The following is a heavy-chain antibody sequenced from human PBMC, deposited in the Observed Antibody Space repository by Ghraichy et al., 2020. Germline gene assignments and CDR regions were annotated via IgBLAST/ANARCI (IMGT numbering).Heavy chain of an antibody. D-gene: IGHD1-26*01. CDR1: SSPSELQS. Sequence: ASVKVSCKAGSSPSELQSRDSIRYALVCVLKKMGWITTSNGHTNYAQKFQGRVTMTTDTSASIAYMELRSLRPDDTAVYYCATYQYGAYSAFDHWGQGTLFTVS. CDR3: ATYQYGAYSAFDH. V-gene: IGHV1-18*01. J-gene: IGHJ4*02. CDR2: ITTSNGHT.